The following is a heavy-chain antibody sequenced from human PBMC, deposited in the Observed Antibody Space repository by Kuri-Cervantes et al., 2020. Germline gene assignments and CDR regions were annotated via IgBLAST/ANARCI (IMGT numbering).Heavy chain of an antibody. V-gene: IGHV3-30*03. CDR1: GSTFSSYG. CDR3: ARGPYWGYQLLSGYYYYYGMDV. CDR2: ISYDGSNK. Sequence: GESLKISCAASGSTFSSYGMHWVRQAPGKGLEWVAVISYDGSNKYYADSVKGRFTISRDNSKNTLYLQMNSLRAEDTAVYYCARGPYWGYQLLSGYYYYYGMDVWGQGTTVTVSS. J-gene: IGHJ6*02. D-gene: IGHD2-2*01.